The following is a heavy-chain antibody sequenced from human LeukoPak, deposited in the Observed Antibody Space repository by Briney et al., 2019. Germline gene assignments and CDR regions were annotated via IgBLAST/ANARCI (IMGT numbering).Heavy chain of an antibody. CDR1: GFTFSSYA. V-gene: IGHV3-23*01. D-gene: IGHD2-21*01. Sequence: GGSLRLSCAASGFTFSSYAMSWVRQAPGKGLEWGSAISGSGGSTYYADSVKGRFTISTDNSKNTLSPQMNSLRAEDTAVYYCAKFLPTHIVVANYYFDYWGQGTLVTVSS. J-gene: IGHJ4*02. CDR2: ISGSGGST. CDR3: AKFLPTHIVVANYYFDY.